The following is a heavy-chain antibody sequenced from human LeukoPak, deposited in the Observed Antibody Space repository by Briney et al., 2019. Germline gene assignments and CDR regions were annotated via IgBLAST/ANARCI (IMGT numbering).Heavy chain of an antibody. J-gene: IGHJ6*04. Sequence: ASVKVSCKASGYTFTSYYMHWVRQAPGQGLEWMGIINPSGGSTSYAQKFQGRVTMTRDTSTSTVYMELSSLRSEDTAVYYCASSTKVRGVIKDGMDVWGKGTTVTVSS. D-gene: IGHD3-10*01. CDR3: ASSTKVRGVIKDGMDV. CDR2: INPSGGST. CDR1: GYTFTSYY. V-gene: IGHV1-46*01.